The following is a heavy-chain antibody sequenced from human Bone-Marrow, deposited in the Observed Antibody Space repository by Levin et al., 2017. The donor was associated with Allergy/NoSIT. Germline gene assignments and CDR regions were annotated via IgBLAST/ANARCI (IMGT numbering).Heavy chain of an antibody. CDR3: ARIPDTTSEFDY. CDR2: IYDSGST. CDR1: GGSIRSGGYY. D-gene: IGHD5-18*01. V-gene: IGHV4-31*03. Sequence: SETLSLTCTVSGGSIRSGGYYWSWIRQHPGMGLEWIGYIYDSGSTSYNPSLESRVAISVDTSKNQFYLKLTSLTAADTAVYYCARIPDTTSEFDYWGQGTLVTVSS. J-gene: IGHJ4*02.